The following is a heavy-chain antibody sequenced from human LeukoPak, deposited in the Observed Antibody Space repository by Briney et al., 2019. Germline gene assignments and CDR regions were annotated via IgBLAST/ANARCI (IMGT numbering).Heavy chain of an antibody. J-gene: IGHJ5*02. Sequence: SETLSLTCTVSGGSISSYYWSWIRQPPGKGLEWIGYVFYSGSTNYNPSLKSRVTMSVDTSKNQFSLKLSSVTAADTAVYYCARGGTMIRGVIGNWSDPWGQGTLVTVSS. CDR1: GGSISSYY. D-gene: IGHD3-10*01. CDR2: VFYSGST. CDR3: ARGGTMIRGVIGNWSDP. V-gene: IGHV4-59*01.